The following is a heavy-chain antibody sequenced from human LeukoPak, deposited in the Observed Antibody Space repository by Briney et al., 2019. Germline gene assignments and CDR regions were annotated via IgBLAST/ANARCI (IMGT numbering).Heavy chain of an antibody. D-gene: IGHD1-26*01. CDR2: IRSDGSNK. CDR3: AREKQSGGTPFDY. V-gene: IGHV3-30*02. J-gene: IGHJ4*02. Sequence: GGSLRLSCAASGFTFSSYGMDWVRQAPGKGLERVAFIRSDGSNKYYADSVKGRFTISIDNSKNTLYLQLNIVRAEDTAVYYCAREKQSGGTPFDYWGQGSLVTVSS. CDR1: GFTFSSYG.